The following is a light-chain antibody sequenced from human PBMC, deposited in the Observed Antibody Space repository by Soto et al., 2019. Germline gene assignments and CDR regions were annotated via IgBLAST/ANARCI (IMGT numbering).Light chain of an antibody. Sequence: DIVMTQSPDSLAVSLGERATINCKSSQSVLYSSNNKNYLAWYQQKPGQPPKLLIYWASTRESGVPDRFSGSGSVTDFTLTISSLQAEDVAVYYCQRYYSTPRTFGQGTKVEIK. CDR2: WAS. CDR1: QSVLYSSNNKNY. CDR3: QRYYSTPRT. J-gene: IGKJ1*01. V-gene: IGKV4-1*01.